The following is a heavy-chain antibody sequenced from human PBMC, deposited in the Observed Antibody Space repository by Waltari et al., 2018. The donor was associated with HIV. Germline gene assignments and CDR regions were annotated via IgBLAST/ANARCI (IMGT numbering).Heavy chain of an antibody. D-gene: IGHD2-8*01. CDR3: ARGGGSCSNGVCYLMYTAMAPFDY. CDR1: GYTFTAYG. CDR2: TSAPHGNT. Sequence: QVQLVQSGAEVKRSGASVKVSCKTSGYTFTAYGISWVRQAPGQGLEWMGWTSAPHGNTDSAQKFKGRVTMTTYTSTNTAYLELRSLRSDDTAVYYCARGGGSCSNGVCYLMYTAMAPFDYWGQGTLVTVSS. J-gene: IGHJ4*02. V-gene: IGHV1-18*01.